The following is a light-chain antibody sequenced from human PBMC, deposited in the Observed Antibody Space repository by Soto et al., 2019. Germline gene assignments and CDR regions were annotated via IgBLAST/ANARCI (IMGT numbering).Light chain of an antibody. Sequence: EIVVTQSPATLSVSPGERATLSCRASQSVSNNLAWYQQKPGQAPRLLMYGASTRATGIPARFSGSGSGTEFTLTITSLQPEDFAVYYCQQYNYLITFGQGTRPEIK. V-gene: IGKV3-15*01. CDR1: QSVSNN. CDR3: QQYNYLIT. CDR2: GAS. J-gene: IGKJ5*01.